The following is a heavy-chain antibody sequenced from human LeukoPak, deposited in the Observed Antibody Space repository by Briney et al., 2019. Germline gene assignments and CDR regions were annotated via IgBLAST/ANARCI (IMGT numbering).Heavy chain of an antibody. D-gene: IGHD1-1*01. V-gene: IGHV4-61*01. CDR3: AREGLERPYTFDY. CDR1: GGSISSSSYY. CDR2: IYYSGST. Sequence: SETLSLTCTVSGGSISSSSYYWSWIRQPPGKGLEWIGYIYYSGSTNYNPSLKSRVTISVDTSKNQFSLKLSSVTAADTAVYYCAREGLERPYTFDYWGQGTLVTVSS. J-gene: IGHJ4*02.